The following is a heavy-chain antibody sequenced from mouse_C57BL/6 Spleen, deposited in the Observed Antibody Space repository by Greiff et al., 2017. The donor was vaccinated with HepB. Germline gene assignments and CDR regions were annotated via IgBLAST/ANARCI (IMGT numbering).Heavy chain of an antibody. Sequence: QVQLQQPGTELVKPGASVKLSCKASGYTFTSYWMHWVKQRPGQGLEWIGNINPSNGGTNYNEKFKSKATLTVDKSSSTAYMQLSSLTSEDSAVYCCARREERIYSNYWYFDVWGTGTTVTVSS. CDR2: INPSNGGT. CDR1: GYTFTSYW. J-gene: IGHJ1*03. D-gene: IGHD2-5*01. CDR3: ARREERIYSNYWYFDV. V-gene: IGHV1-53*01.